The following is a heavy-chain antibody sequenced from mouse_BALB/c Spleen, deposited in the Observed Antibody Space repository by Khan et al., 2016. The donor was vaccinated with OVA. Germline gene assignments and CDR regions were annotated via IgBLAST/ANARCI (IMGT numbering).Heavy chain of an antibody. CDR2: ISSTGST. D-gene: IGHD2-12*01. CDR1: GYSITSDYA. CDR3: ARSHYYSDSYAMDY. V-gene: IGHV3-2*02. J-gene: IGHJ4*01. Sequence: VQLQESGPGLVKPSQSLSLTCTVTGYSITSDYAWNWIRQFPGNKLEWMGYISSTGSTSYNPSLKSRISITRDTSKNQFFLHLNSVTTEDTATYYCARSHYYSDSYAMDYWGQGTSVTVSS.